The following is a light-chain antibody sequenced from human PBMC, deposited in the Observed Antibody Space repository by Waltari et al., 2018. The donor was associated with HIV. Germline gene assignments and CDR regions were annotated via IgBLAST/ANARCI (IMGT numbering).Light chain of an antibody. J-gene: IGKJ4*01. CDR3: QQYDTSPLT. CDR2: DAS. Sequence: EIVLTQYPGALSLFPAERATLSFRASQCVSSKYLAWYQYRPCQSPRVIIYDASIRATGIPDRFSGGGSGTDFTLTISRLEPEDFALYYCQQYDTSPLTFGGGTKVEIK. V-gene: IGKV3-20*01. CDR1: QCVSSKY.